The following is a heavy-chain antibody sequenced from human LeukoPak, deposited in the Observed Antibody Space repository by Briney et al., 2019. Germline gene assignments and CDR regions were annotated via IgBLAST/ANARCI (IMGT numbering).Heavy chain of an antibody. CDR1: GGSISSGSYH. CDR2: IYTSGST. D-gene: IGHD5-18*01. Sequence: KPSQTLSLTCTVSGGSISSGSYHWSWIRQPAGKGLEWIGRIYTSGSTNYNPSLKSRVTISVDTSKNQFSLKLSSVTAADTAVYYCARDYRYGSLDYWGQGTLVTVSS. J-gene: IGHJ4*02. V-gene: IGHV4-61*02. CDR3: ARDYRYGSLDY.